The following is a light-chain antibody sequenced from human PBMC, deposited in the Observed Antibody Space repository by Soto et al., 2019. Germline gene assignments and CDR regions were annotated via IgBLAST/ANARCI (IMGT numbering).Light chain of an antibody. CDR2: SDD. Sequence: QSVLTQAASASGTPGQRVTISCSGSSSNIGSNYVYWYQQLPGTAPKLLIYSDDQRPSGVPDRFAGSKSGTSASLAISGLRSEDEAHYYCAAWDDSLRGLLFGGGNKVTVL. J-gene: IGLJ2*01. V-gene: IGLV1-47*02. CDR3: AAWDDSLRGLL. CDR1: SSNIGSNY.